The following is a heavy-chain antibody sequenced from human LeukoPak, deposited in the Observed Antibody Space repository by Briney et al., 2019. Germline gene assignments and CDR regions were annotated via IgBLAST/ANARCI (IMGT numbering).Heavy chain of an antibody. CDR1: GFTFSSYW. J-gene: IGHJ4*02. CDR2: IKQDGSEK. Sequence: GGSLRLSCAASGFTFSSYWMSWVRQAPGKGLEWVANIKQDGSEKYYVDSVKGRFTISRVNAKNSLYLQRNSLRAEDTAVYYCASYDYGDAHQDWGQGTLVTVSS. V-gene: IGHV3-7*01. D-gene: IGHD4-17*01. CDR3: ASYDYGDAHQD.